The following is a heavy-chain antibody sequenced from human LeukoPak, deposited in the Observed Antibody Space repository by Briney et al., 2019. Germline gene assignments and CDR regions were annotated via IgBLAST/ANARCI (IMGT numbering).Heavy chain of an antibody. D-gene: IGHD4-11*01. V-gene: IGHV1-18*01. CDR2: IGTSKGDT. CDR1: GYTFTTHG. CDR3: ARDWPTVITDY. J-gene: IGHJ4*02. Sequence: ASVKVSCKTSGYTFTTHGISWVRQAPGQGLEWMGWIGTSKGDTNYAQKFKGRLTMTTDRSTSTAYMELRSLSSDDTAVYYCARDWPTVITDYWGQGTLVTVSS.